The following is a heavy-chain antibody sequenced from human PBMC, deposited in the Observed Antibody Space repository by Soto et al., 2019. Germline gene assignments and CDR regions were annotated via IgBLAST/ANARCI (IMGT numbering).Heavy chain of an antibody. CDR3: ARWTYYYDSSGYSTTMAFDI. CDR1: GGSISSYY. D-gene: IGHD3-22*01. J-gene: IGHJ3*02. Sequence: SETLSLTCTVSGGSISSYYWSWIRQPPGKGLEWIGYIYYSGSTNYNPSLKSRVTISVDTSKNQFSLKLSSVTAADTAVYYCARWTYYYDSSGYSTTMAFDIWCQGTMVTVSS. CDR2: IYYSGST. V-gene: IGHV4-59*01.